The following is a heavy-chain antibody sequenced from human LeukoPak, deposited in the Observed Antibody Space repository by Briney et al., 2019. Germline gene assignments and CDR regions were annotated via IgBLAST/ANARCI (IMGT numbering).Heavy chain of an antibody. CDR3: ARAWFGELSGWFDP. Sequence: SETLSLTCAVSGGSISSSNWWSWVRQPPGKGLEWIGEIYHSGSTNYNPSLKSRVTISVDKSKNQFSLKLSSVTAADTAVYYCARAWFGELSGWFDPWGQGTLVTVSS. J-gene: IGHJ5*02. CDR1: GGSISSSNW. D-gene: IGHD3-10*01. V-gene: IGHV4-4*02. CDR2: IYHSGST.